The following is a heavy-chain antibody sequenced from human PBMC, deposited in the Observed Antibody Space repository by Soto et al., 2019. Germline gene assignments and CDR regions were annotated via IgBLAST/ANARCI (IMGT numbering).Heavy chain of an antibody. CDR1: GGSISSSSYY. J-gene: IGHJ4*02. CDR3: ARSDSSGYYVSDY. D-gene: IGHD3-22*01. Sequence: PSETLSLTCTVSGGSISSSSYYRVWIRRHPGKGLEWIGYIYSSGSTYYNPSLKSRVIISIDTSKNQFSLKLSSVTAADTAVYYCARSDSSGYYVSDYWGQGTVVTVSS. V-gene: IGHV4-31*03. CDR2: IYSSGST.